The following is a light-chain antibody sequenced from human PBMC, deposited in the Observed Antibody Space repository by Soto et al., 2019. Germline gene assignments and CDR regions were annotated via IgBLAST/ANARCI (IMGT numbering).Light chain of an antibody. CDR2: TKADSDK. CDR1: SGFNVGTYR. J-gene: IGLJ3*02. V-gene: IGLV5-45*03. Sequence: QLVLTQPSSLSASPGASASLTCTLRSGFNVGTYRIYWYQQKPGSPPQYLLKTKADSDKEEGSGVPSRFSASKDASANAGILLISGLQSEDEGDYSCMILHSSTWVFGGGTKLTVL. CDR3: MILHSSTWV.